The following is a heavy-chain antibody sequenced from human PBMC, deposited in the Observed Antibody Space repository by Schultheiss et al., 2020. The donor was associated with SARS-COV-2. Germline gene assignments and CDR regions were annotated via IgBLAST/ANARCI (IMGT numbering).Heavy chain of an antibody. Sequence: SETLSLTCTVSGGSISSGDYYWSWIRQPPGKGLEWIGYIYYSGSTYYNPSLKSRVTISVDTSKNQFSLKLSSVTAADTAVYYCATGATGIGVVDYWGQGTLVTVSS. V-gene: IGHV4-30-4*01. CDR3: ATGATGIGVVDY. CDR1: GGSISSGDYY. D-gene: IGHD1-26*01. J-gene: IGHJ4*02. CDR2: IYYSGST.